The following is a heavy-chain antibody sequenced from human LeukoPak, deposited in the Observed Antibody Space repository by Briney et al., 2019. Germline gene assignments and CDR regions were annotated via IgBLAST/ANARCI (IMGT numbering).Heavy chain of an antibody. CDR1: GGSISSYY. Sequence: SETLSLTCTVSGGSISSYYWSWIRQPPGKGLEWIGYINYSGSTNYNPSLKSRVTISVDTSKNQFSLKLSSVTAADTAVYYCARDNSVRDEAWWFNPWGQGTLVTVSS. D-gene: IGHD5-24*01. CDR2: INYSGST. CDR3: ARDNSVRDEAWWFNP. J-gene: IGHJ5*02. V-gene: IGHV4-59*01.